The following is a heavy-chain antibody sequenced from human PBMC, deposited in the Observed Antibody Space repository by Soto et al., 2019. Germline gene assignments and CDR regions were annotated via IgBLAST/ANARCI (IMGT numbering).Heavy chain of an antibody. CDR1: GYTFTSYG. D-gene: IGHD6-13*01. Sequence: GASVKVSCKASGYTFTSYGICWVRQAPRQGLEWMGWISAYNGNTNYAQKLQGRVTMTTDTSTSTAYMELRSLRSDDTAVYYCARDTKGSSWYIWFDPWGQGTLVTVSS. CDR3: ARDTKGSSWYIWFDP. V-gene: IGHV1-18*01. J-gene: IGHJ5*02. CDR2: ISAYNGNT.